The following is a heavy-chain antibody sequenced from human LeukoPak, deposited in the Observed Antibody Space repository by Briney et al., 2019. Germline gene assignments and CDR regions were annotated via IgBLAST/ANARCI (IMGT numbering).Heavy chain of an antibody. CDR1: GYSISSGYY. CDR3: ARQPQDGYCSSTSCYTVNWFDP. D-gene: IGHD2-2*02. CDR2: IYHSGST. Sequence: SETLSLTCAVSGYSISSGYYWGWIRQPPGKGLEWIGSIYHSGSTYYNPSLKSRVTISVDTSKNQFSLKLSPVTAADTAVYYCARQPQDGYCSSTSCYTVNWFDPWGQGTLVTVSS. V-gene: IGHV4-38-2*01. J-gene: IGHJ5*02.